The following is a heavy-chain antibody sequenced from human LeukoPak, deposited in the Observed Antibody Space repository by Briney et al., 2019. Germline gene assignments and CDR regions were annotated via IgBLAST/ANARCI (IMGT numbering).Heavy chain of an antibody. D-gene: IGHD3-3*01. V-gene: IGHV4-59*06. J-gene: IGHJ4*02. CDR1: GGSISSYY. CDR2: IYYSGNT. Sequence: PSETLSLTCTVSGGSISSYYWSWVRQPPGRGMEWIGYIYYSGNTYYNPSLKSRVTISINTSKNQFSLKLSSVTAADTAVYYCARGGLRFGFDYWGQGTLVTVSS. CDR3: ARGGLRFGFDY.